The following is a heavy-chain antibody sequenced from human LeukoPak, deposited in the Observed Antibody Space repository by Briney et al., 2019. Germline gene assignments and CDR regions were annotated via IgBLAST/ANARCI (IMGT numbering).Heavy chain of an antibody. J-gene: IGHJ4*02. CDR1: GGSISSGDYY. CDR2: IYYSGST. V-gene: IGHV4-30-4*02. CDR3: ARTRRGYAALMD. D-gene: IGHD2-2*01. Sequence: SSETLSLTCTVSGGSISSGDYYWSWIRQPPGKGLEWIGYIYYSGSTYYNPSLKSRVTISVDTSKNQFSLKLSSVTAADTAVYYCARTRRGYAALMDWGQGTLVTVSS.